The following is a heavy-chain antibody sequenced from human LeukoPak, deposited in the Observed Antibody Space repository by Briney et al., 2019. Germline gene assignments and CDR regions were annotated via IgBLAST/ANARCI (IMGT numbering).Heavy chain of an antibody. CDR2: IIPILGIA. CDR1: GGTFSSYA. D-gene: IGHD1-14*01. CDR3: ARYENSRKTFDI. J-gene: IGHJ3*02. V-gene: IGHV1-69*04. Sequence: GSSVKVSCKASGGTFSSYAISWVRQAPGQGLEWMGRIIPILGIANYAQKFQGRVTITADKSTSTAYMELSRLISDDTAVYYCARYENSRKTFDIWGQGTMVTVSA.